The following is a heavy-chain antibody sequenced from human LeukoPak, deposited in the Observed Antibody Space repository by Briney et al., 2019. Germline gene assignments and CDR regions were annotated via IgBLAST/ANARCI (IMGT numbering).Heavy chain of an antibody. CDR2: ISSSGSTI. J-gene: IGHJ6*04. CDR3: AELGITMIGGV. V-gene: IGHV3-48*03. Sequence: GGSLRLSCAVSGFTFSSYEMNWVRQAPGKWLEWVSYISSSGSTIYYADSVKGRFTISRNNAKNSLYLQMNSLRAEDTAVYYCAELGITMIGGVWGKGTTVTISS. CDR1: GFTFSSYE. D-gene: IGHD3-10*02.